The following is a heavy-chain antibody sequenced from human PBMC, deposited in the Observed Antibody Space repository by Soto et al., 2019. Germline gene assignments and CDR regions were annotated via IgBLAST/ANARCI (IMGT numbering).Heavy chain of an antibody. CDR3: AISQDRWCRTTFIY. Sequence: GGSLRLSCAVSGFTFDDNAMHWVRQAPEKGLEWVSGINWKSDIGYADSVKGRFTISRDNAENSLNLQMNSLRAEGTAMYYRAISQDRWCRTTFIYWRQGTEDTVSS. V-gene: IGHV3-9*01. CDR2: INWKSDI. CDR1: GFTFDDNA. J-gene: IGHJ4*02. D-gene: IGHD2-21*01.